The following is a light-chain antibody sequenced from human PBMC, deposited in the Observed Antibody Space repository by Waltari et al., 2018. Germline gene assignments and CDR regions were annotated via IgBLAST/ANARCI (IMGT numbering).Light chain of an antibody. Sequence: QSVLTPSPSASGTPGQRVTISCSGSSSNIGSNTIYWYHQLPGTAPKLLLFSNNQRPSGVPNRFSASKSGTSASLAISGLQSEDGGDYYCATWDDSLNVQVFGGGTKLTVL. CDR3: ATWDDSLNVQV. CDR2: SNN. J-gene: IGLJ2*01. V-gene: IGLV1-44*01. CDR1: SSNIGSNT.